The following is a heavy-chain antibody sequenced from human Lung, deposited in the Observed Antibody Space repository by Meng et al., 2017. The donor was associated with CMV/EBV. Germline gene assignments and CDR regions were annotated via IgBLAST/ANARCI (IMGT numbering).Heavy chain of an antibody. CDR1: GFTFGFYS. J-gene: IGHJ4*02. CDR3: ARSGVVYELLYVTNSDEDYFET. V-gene: IGHV3-21*01. Sequence: SCAASGFTFGFYSLNWVRQAPGKGLEWVASITSASRYIFYADSVRGRFTVSRDNAKNMLHLQMNGLRAEDTAVYYCARSGVVYELLYVTNSDEDYFETWXQGAXVTVDS. CDR2: ITSASRYI. D-gene: IGHD3-3*01.